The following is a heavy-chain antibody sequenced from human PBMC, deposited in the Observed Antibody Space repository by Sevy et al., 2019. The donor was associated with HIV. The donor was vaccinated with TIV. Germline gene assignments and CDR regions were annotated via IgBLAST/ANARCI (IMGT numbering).Heavy chain of an antibody. CDR3: ARDPDWGALDR. Sequence: GGSLRLSCEVSGFTFSAFWMTWVRQSPGKGLEWVAYMNQHGTHINLLDSVRGRFTISRDNAKNSLYLQMDSLRAEDTAIYYCARDPDWGALDRWGQGTLVTVSS. J-gene: IGHJ5*02. CDR1: GFTFSAFW. D-gene: IGHD7-27*01. CDR2: MNQHGTHI. V-gene: IGHV3-7*01.